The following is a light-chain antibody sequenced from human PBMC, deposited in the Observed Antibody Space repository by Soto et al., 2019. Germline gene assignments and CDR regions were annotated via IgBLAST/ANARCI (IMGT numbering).Light chain of an antibody. CDR2: DVT. J-gene: IGLJ1*01. CDR3: CAYAGSYTNV. CDR1: SNDVGGHDY. Sequence: QSALTQPRSVSGSPGQSVSISCTGTSNDVGGHDYVSWYQQHPGKAPKLMIYDVTKRPSGVPHHFSGTKSGNTASLIISGLQAEDEADYYCCAYAGSYTNVFGTGTKVTVL. V-gene: IGLV2-11*01.